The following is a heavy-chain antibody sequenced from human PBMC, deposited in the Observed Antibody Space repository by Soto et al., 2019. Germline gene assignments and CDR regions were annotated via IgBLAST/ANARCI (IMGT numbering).Heavy chain of an antibody. CDR2: ISYDGTNK. V-gene: IGHV3-30*18. CDR1: GFTFRNYG. Sequence: PGGSLRLSCAPSGFTFRNYGMHWVHQAPGKXLQWVADISYDGTNKYYEDSVKGRFTISRDNSKNTLFLQMNSLRSEDTAVYYCAKDIGTSTSTALSSFAIDNWGQGTLVTVSS. D-gene: IGHD6-6*01. CDR3: AKDIGTSTSTALSSFAIDN. J-gene: IGHJ4*02.